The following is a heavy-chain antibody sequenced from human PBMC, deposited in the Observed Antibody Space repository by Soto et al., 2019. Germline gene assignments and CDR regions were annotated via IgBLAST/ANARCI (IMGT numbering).Heavy chain of an antibody. J-gene: IGHJ6*02. CDR1: GYTLTELS. V-gene: IGHV1-24*01. Sequence: ASVKVSFKVSGYTLTELSMHWVRQAPGKGLEWMGGFDPEDGETIYAQKFQGRVTMTEDTSTDTAYMELSSLRSEDTAVYYCATDGEYQLLVDSSSRGMDVWGQGTTVTVSS. CDR3: ATDGEYQLLVDSSSRGMDV. CDR2: FDPEDGET. D-gene: IGHD2-2*01.